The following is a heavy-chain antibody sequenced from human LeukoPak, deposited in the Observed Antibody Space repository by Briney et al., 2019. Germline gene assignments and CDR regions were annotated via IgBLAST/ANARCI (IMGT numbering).Heavy chain of an antibody. Sequence: GASVKVSCKASGGTFSSYAISWVRQAPGQGLEWMGGIIPIFGTANYAQKFQGRVTITADESTSTAYMELSSLRSEDTAVYYCARIATDSSGYYYVGWFDPWGQGTLVTVSS. CDR1: GGTFSSYA. V-gene: IGHV1-69*13. J-gene: IGHJ5*02. CDR2: IIPIFGTA. CDR3: ARIATDSSGYYYVGWFDP. D-gene: IGHD3-22*01.